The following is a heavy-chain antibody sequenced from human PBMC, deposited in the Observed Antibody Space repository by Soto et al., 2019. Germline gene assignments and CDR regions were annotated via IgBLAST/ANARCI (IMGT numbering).Heavy chain of an antibody. CDR1: GFAFSNYA. CDR2: FNFCGDRT. Sequence: GGSLRLSCAASGFAFSNYAMNWVRQAPGKGLEWVSIFNFCGDRTYYADSVKGRFTISRDNSKNTLYLQMNSLRAEDTAVYYCANYFAGSRYKGFEYWGQGSLVTVSS. CDR3: ANYFAGSRYKGFEY. J-gene: IGHJ4*02. V-gene: IGHV3-23*01. D-gene: IGHD3-9*01.